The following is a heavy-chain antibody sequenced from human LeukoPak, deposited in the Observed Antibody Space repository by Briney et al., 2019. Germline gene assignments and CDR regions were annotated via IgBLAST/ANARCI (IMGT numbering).Heavy chain of an antibody. D-gene: IGHD5-18*01. V-gene: IGHV1-18*01. J-gene: IGHJ5*02. Sequence: GASVKVSCKASGYTFTSYGISWVRQAPGQGLEWMGWISAYNGNTNYAQKLQGRVTMTTDTSTSTAYMELRSLRSDDTAVYYCARVRLIQLWLSDWFDPWGQGILVTVSS. CDR2: ISAYNGNT. CDR3: ARVRLIQLWLSDWFDP. CDR1: GYTFTSYG.